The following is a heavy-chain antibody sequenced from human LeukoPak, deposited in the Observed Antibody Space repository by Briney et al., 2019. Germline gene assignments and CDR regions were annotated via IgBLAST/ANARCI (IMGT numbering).Heavy chain of an antibody. J-gene: IGHJ5*02. V-gene: IGHV4-30-2*01. D-gene: IGHD2-2*01. CDR2: IYHSGST. CDR1: GGSISSGGYS. CDR3: ARGGVGCSSTGCYPVDP. Sequence: PSQTLSLTCAVSGGSISSGGYSWSWIRQPPGKGLEWIGYIYHSGSTYYNPSLKSRVTISVDRSKNQFSLKLSSVTAADTAVYYCARGGVGCSSTGCYPVDPWGQGTLVTVSS.